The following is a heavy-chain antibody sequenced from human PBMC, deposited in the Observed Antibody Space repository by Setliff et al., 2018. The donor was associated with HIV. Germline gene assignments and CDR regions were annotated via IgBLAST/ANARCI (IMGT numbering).Heavy chain of an antibody. D-gene: IGHD6-6*01. CDR2: IYYTGST. CDR3: ARPYSSSSYYYYHMDV. Sequence: PSETLSLTCTVSGGSISSGDYYWSWIRQHPRKGLEWIGYIYYTGSTYYNPSLKSRVTISVDTSKNQFSLKLSSVTAADTAVYYCARPYSSSSYYYYHMDVWGKGTAVTVSS. CDR1: GGSISSGDYY. V-gene: IGHV4-30-4*08. J-gene: IGHJ6*03.